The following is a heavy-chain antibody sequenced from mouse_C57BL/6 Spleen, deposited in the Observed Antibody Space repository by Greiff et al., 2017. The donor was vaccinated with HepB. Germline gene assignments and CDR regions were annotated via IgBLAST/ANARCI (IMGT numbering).Heavy chain of an antibody. CDR1: GYTFTSYW. CDR3: ARRGWLLGYYYAMDY. CDR2: IDPSDSYT. J-gene: IGHJ4*01. Sequence: QVQLQQPGAELVKPGASVKLSCKASGYTFTSYWMQWVKQRPGQGLEWIGEIDPSDSYTNYNQKCKGKATLTVDTSSSPAYMQLSSLTSGDSAVSYCARRGWLLGYYYAMDYWGQGTSVTVSS. D-gene: IGHD2-3*01. V-gene: IGHV1-50*01.